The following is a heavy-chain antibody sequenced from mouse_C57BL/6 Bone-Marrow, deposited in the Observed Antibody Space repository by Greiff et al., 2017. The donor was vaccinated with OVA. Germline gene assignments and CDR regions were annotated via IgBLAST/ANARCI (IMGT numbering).Heavy chain of an antibody. Sequence: QVQLQQSGAELARPGASVKLSCKASGYTFTSYGISWVKQRTGQGLEWIGEIYPRSGNTYYNEKFKGKATLTADKSSSTAYMELRSLTSEDSAVYFCASWDRDLDYWGQGTTLTVSS. V-gene: IGHV1-81*01. J-gene: IGHJ2*01. D-gene: IGHD4-1*01. CDR3: ASWDRDLDY. CDR1: GYTFTSYG. CDR2: IYPRSGNT.